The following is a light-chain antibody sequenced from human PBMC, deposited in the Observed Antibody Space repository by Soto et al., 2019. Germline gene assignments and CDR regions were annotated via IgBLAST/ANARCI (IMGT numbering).Light chain of an antibody. CDR2: QTS. Sequence: DIQMTQSPSTLSASVGDRVTITCRASQNVRIYLAWYQQKPGKAPKLLIYQTSSLQSGVPSRFSGSGSETEVTLAISSLQPEDFATYYCHQSYIYTPAFGLGTKVEIK. CDR3: HQSYIYTPA. V-gene: IGKV1-5*03. J-gene: IGKJ3*01. CDR1: QNVRIY.